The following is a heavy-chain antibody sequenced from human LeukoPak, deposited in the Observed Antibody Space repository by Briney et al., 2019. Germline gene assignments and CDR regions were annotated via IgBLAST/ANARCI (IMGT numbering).Heavy chain of an antibody. J-gene: IGHJ4*02. D-gene: IGHD6-19*01. V-gene: IGHV4-59*01. CDR3: ARVTDVAVAGMGSFDY. CDR1: GGSIRSYY. Sequence: SETLSLTCTVSGGSIRSYYWSWLRQPPGKGLEWIGFIYYSGSTKYNPSLKSRVNISVDTSKNQFSLKLSSVTAADTAVYFCARVTDVAVAGMGSFDYWGQGTLVTVSS. CDR2: IYYSGST.